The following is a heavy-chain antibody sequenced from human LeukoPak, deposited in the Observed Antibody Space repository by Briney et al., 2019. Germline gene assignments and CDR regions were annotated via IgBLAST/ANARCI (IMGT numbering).Heavy chain of an antibody. D-gene: IGHD4-17*01. CDR2: VDPEDGET. Sequence: GATVKISCKASGYTFTDYYMHWVQQAPGKGLEWMGRVDPEDGETIYAEKFQGRVTITADTSTDTAYMELSSLRSEDTAVYYCATGGDRYDYGDYDFDYWGQGTLVTVSS. CDR3: ATGGDRYDYGDYDFDY. V-gene: IGHV1-69-2*01. CDR1: GYTFTDYY. J-gene: IGHJ4*02.